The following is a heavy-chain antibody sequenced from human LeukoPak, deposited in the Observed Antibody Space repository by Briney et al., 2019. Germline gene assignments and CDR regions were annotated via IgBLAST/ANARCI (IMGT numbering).Heavy chain of an antibody. CDR3: VKGDRIGGRTYYYGMDV. Sequence: PGRSLRLSCSASGFTFSAYAMHWVRQAPGKGLEYVSSISSNGGSTYYADSVKGRFTISRDNSKNTLYLQMSSLRAEDTAVYYCVKGDRIGGRTYYYGMDVWGQGTTVTVSS. V-gene: IGHV3-64D*06. J-gene: IGHJ6*02. CDR1: GFTFSAYA. D-gene: IGHD1-14*01. CDR2: ISSNGGST.